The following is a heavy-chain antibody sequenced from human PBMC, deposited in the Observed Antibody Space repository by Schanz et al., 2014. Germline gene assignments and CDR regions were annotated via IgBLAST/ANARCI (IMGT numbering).Heavy chain of an antibody. D-gene: IGHD6-25*01. J-gene: IGHJ4*02. V-gene: IGHV3-23*01. Sequence: DVHLLESGGGLVQPGGSLRLSCAASEFTFSTDAMSWVRQAPGKGLEWLSVISASGGDTYYADSVKGRFTISRDNSKNTVYLQMKRLRAEDTAVYYCAKVRYSSGWRGDYFDEWGQGTLGTVSS. CDR1: EFTFSTDA. CDR2: ISASGGDT. CDR3: AKVRYSSGWRGDYFDE.